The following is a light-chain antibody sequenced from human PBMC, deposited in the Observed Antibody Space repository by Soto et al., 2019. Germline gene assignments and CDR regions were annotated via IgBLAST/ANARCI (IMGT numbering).Light chain of an antibody. Sequence: EIVLTQSPDTLSLSPGERATLSCRASQSVSSSYLAWYQQTPGQAPRLLIYGTSNRATGIPDRFSGSGPGTDFTLTISRLEPEDFAVYYCQQYGNSRWTFGQGTKVEIK. J-gene: IGKJ1*01. CDR1: QSVSSSY. V-gene: IGKV3-20*01. CDR3: QQYGNSRWT. CDR2: GTS.